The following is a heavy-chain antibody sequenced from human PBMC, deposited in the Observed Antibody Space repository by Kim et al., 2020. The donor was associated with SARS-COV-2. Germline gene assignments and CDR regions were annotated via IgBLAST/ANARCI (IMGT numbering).Heavy chain of an antibody. Sequence: SETLSLTCTVSGGSISSSSYYWGWIRQPPGKGLEWIGSIYYSGSTYYNPSLKSRVTISVDTSKNQFSLKLSSVTAADTAVYYCARGLGYDFWSGYWGNWFDPWGQGTLVTVSS. CDR2: IYYSGST. V-gene: IGHV4-39*07. CDR1: GGSISSSSYY. J-gene: IGHJ5*02. D-gene: IGHD3-3*01. CDR3: ARGLGYDFWSGYWGNWFDP.